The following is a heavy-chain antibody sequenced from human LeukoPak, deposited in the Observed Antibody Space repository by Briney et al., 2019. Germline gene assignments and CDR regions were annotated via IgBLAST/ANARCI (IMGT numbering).Heavy chain of an antibody. Sequence: PSETLSLTCAVSGGSISSGGYSWSWIRQPPGKGLEWIGYIYYSGSTSYNPSLKSRVTISVDTFRNQFSLKLTSVTAADTAIYYCAKSDYYGASDYWGQGTLVTVSS. V-gene: IGHV4-61*08. CDR2: IYYSGST. CDR3: AKSDYYGASDY. D-gene: IGHD3-10*01. CDR1: GGSISSGGYS. J-gene: IGHJ4*02.